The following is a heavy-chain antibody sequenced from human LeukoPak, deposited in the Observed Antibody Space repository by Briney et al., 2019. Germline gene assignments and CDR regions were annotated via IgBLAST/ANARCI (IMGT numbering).Heavy chain of an antibody. D-gene: IGHD3-10*01. Sequence: RPSETLSLTCTVSGGSISSSNYYWGWIRQPPGKGLEWIGSIYYSGSTYYNPSLKSRVIVSLDTSKNQFSLKLTSVTAADTAVYYCARDTGQYAPGTPGFTRFDPWGQGTLVTVSS. J-gene: IGHJ5*02. V-gene: IGHV4-39*07. CDR1: GGSISSSNYY. CDR3: ARDTGQYAPGTPGFTRFDP. CDR2: IYYSGST.